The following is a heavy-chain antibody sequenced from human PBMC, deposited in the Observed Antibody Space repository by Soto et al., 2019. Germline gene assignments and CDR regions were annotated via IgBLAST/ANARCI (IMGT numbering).Heavy chain of an antibody. Sequence: QMQLVQSGPEVKKPGTSVKVSCKASGFTFTSSAVQWVRQARGQRLEWIGWIVVGSGNTNYAQKFQERVTITRDMSTSTAYMELSSLRSEDTAVYYCEADGKVTIFGVDIGYYYYGMDVWGQGTTVTVSS. V-gene: IGHV1-58*01. J-gene: IGHJ6*02. CDR3: EADGKVTIFGVDIGYYYYGMDV. D-gene: IGHD3-3*01. CDR1: GFTFTSSA. CDR2: IVVGSGNT.